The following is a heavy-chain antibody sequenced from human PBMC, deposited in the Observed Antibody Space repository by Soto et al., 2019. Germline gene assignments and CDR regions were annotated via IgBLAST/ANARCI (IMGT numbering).Heavy chain of an antibody. V-gene: IGHV3-33*01. CDR1: GFTFSSYG. CDR3: ARVSYYYYDSSGGGGFDY. J-gene: IGHJ4*02. Sequence: QVQLVESGGGVVQPGRSLRLSCAASGFTFSSYGMHWVRQAPGKGLEWVAVIWYDGSNKYYADSVKGRFTISRDNSKNTLYLQMNNLRAEDTAVYYCARVSYYYYDSSGGGGFDYWGQGTLVTVSS. CDR2: IWYDGSNK. D-gene: IGHD3-22*01.